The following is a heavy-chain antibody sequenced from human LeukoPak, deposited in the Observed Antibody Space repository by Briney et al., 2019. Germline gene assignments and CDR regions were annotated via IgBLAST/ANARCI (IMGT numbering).Heavy chain of an antibody. J-gene: IGHJ5*02. CDR2: ATGPGDTT. V-gene: IGHV3-23*01. CDR1: GFTFTDYA. D-gene: IGHD3-16*01. Sequence: GGSLRLSCATSGFTFTDYAMNWVRQAPGKGLEWVSAATGPGDTTYYADFVKGRFFMSREDSKTTVYLQMNSLRVEDTAIYYCAKGAEIDLWGQGTLVTVSS. CDR3: AKGAEIDL.